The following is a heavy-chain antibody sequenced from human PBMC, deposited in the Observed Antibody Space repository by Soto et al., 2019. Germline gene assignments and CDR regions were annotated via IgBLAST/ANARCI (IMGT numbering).Heavy chain of an antibody. D-gene: IGHD5-18*01. V-gene: IGHV3-30-3*01. Sequence: GGSLRLSCAASGFTFSSYAMHWVRQAPGKGLEWVAVISYDGSNKYYADSVKGRFTISRDNSKNTLYLQMNSLRAEDTAVYYCVNYFGYISGLWGQGTLVTVSS. CDR2: ISYDGSNK. CDR3: VNYFGYISGL. J-gene: IGHJ4*02. CDR1: GFTFSSYA.